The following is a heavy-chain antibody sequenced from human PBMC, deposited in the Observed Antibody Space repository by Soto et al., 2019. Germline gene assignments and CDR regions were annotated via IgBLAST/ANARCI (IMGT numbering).Heavy chain of an antibody. D-gene: IGHD3-10*01. CDR3: ARGLPGGSISH. Sequence: SETLSLTCAVYGGSFSGYYWNWIRQPPGRGLEWIGEINHSGSTNYNPSLKSRVAISVDTSKNQFSLKLSPVTAADTAVYYCARGLPGGSISHWAQGTLVTVSS. J-gene: IGHJ4*02. CDR2: INHSGST. CDR1: GGSFSGYY. V-gene: IGHV4-34*01.